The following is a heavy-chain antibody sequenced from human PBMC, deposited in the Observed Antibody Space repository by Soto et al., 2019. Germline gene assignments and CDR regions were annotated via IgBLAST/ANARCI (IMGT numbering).Heavy chain of an antibody. CDR2: ISGSGTGT. J-gene: IGHJ4*02. CDR1: GFTFDDYA. Sequence: GGSLRLSCAASGFTFDDYAMHWVRQAPGKGLEWVSAISGSGTGTYYADSVKGRFTVSRDNSRNTLYLQMNSLRAEDTAVYYCAKRGSVAYVDYWGQGTLVTVSS. V-gene: IGHV3-23*01. D-gene: IGHD2-15*01. CDR3: AKRGSVAYVDY.